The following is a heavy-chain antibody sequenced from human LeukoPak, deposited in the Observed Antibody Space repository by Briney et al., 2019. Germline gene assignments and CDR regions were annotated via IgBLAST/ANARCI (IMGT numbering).Heavy chain of an antibody. CDR2: IRYDGSNK. D-gene: IGHD3-22*01. CDR3: AADYYDSSGYLEYFQH. Sequence: GGSLRLSCAASGFTFSSYGMHWVRQAPGKGLEWVAFIRYDGSNKYYADSVKGRFTISRDNSKNTLYLQMNSLRAEDTAVYYCAADYYDSSGYLEYFQHWGQGTLVTVSS. CDR1: GFTFSSYG. J-gene: IGHJ1*01. V-gene: IGHV3-30*02.